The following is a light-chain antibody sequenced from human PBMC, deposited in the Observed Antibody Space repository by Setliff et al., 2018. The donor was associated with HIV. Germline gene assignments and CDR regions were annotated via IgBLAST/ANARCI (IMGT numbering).Light chain of an antibody. CDR1: QSISTY. CDR2: AAS. Sequence: DIQMTQSPSSLSASVGDRVTITCRASQSISTYLNWYQQKLGKAPKVLIYAASGLQSAVPSRFSGSGSGTKFTLTINNLQPEDFASYYCQQTYSTPQTFGQGTKV. V-gene: IGKV1-39*01. J-gene: IGKJ1*01. CDR3: QQTYSTPQT.